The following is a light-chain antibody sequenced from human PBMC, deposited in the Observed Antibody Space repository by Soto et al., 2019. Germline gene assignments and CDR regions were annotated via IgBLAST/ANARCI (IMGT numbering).Light chain of an antibody. J-gene: IGKJ5*01. CDR1: HSVSSSY. V-gene: IGKV3-20*01. CDR2: GAS. CDR3: QQYGSSPIT. Sequence: SACTLSLSTGERATLSCGASHSVSSSYLACCRQKPGHGPRLLIYGASSMSTGIPDRFSGSGSWKDFPFTISRLEAEDFAVYYCQQYGSSPITFGQRTRLAIK.